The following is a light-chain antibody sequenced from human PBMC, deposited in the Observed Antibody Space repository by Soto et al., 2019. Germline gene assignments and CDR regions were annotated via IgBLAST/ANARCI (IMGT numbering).Light chain of an antibody. V-gene: IGKV1-12*01. CDR3: QQAYNFPTIT. CDR1: QDISKC. Sequence: DIQMTQSPSSVSASVGDRVTITCRASQDISKCLAWYQQKPGKAPKLLLYGASTLQNGGPSTFCSSGGSTAYSLTTTSLQPQDFATYYCQQAYNFPTITFGHGTRLEIK. CDR2: GAS. J-gene: IGKJ5*01.